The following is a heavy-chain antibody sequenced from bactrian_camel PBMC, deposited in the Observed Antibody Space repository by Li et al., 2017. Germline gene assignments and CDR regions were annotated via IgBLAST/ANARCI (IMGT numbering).Heavy chain of an antibody. CDR2: ITRGGDST. J-gene: IGHJ4*01. Sequence: VQLVESGGGLVQPGGSLRLSCEVSGFAFSNSAMSWVRQAPGKGLEWVASITRGGDSTSYADSVKGRFTISRDDANNTPYLQMNSLKPDDTAMYYCARASVRYQCALHALGAHDWGQGTQVTV. CDR3: ARASVRYQCALHALGAHD. D-gene: IGHD3*01. CDR1: GFAFSNSA. V-gene: IGHV3S31*01.